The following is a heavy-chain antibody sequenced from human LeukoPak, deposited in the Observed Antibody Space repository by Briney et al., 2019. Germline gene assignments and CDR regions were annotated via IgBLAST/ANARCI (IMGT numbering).Heavy chain of an antibody. D-gene: IGHD3-16*01. CDR3: ARQSDDLGYFQH. V-gene: IGHV4-59*01. J-gene: IGHJ1*01. Sequence: SETLSLTCTVSGGSISGDYWSWIRQPPGKGLEYIGYIYYSGTGSTNYNPSLKSRVTISVDTSKNQFSLKLSSVTPADTAVYYCARQSDDLGYFQHWGQGTLVTVSS. CDR2: IYYSGTGST. CDR1: GGSISGDY.